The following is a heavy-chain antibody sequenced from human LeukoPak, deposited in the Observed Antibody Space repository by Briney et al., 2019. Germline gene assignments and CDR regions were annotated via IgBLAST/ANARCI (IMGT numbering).Heavy chain of an antibody. J-gene: IGHJ4*02. CDR3: GRVHPSHYYGSGGVDY. D-gene: IGHD3-10*01. CDR1: GFTFSSYA. V-gene: IGHV3-30-3*01. CDR2: ISYDGSNK. Sequence: GRSLRLSCAASGFTFSSYAMHWVRQAPGKGLEWVAVISYDGSNKYYADSVKGRFTISRDNSKNTLYLQMNSLRAEDTAVYYCGRVHPSHYYGSGGVDYWGQGTLVTVSS.